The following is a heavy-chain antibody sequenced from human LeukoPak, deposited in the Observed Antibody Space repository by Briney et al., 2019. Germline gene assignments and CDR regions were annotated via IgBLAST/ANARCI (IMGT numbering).Heavy chain of an antibody. D-gene: IGHD3-3*01. CDR1: GYTFTDYY. V-gene: IGHV1-69-2*01. CDR3: ASYVGYDFWSGPDGYFDY. Sequence: TVKISCKVSGYTFTDYYMHWVQQAPGKGLEWMGLVDPEDGETIYAEKFQGRVTITADTSTDTAYMELSSLRSEDTAVYYCASYVGYDFWSGPDGYFDYWGQGTLVTVSS. CDR2: VDPEDGET. J-gene: IGHJ4*02.